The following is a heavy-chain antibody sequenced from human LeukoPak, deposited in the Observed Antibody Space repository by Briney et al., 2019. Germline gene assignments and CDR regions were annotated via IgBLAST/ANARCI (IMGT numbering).Heavy chain of an antibody. CDR3: ARDYGDYVLDY. Sequence: SVKVSCKASGGTFSSYAISWVRQAPGQRLEWMGRIIPILGIANYAQKFQGRVTITADKSTSTAYMELSSLRSEDTAVYYCARDYGDYVLDYWGQGTLVTVSS. CDR1: GGTFSSYA. V-gene: IGHV1-69*04. CDR2: IIPILGIA. D-gene: IGHD4-17*01. J-gene: IGHJ4*02.